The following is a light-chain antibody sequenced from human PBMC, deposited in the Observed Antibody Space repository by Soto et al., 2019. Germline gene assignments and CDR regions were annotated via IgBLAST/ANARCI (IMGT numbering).Light chain of an antibody. CDR1: PSDIVGYNY. Sequence: QSALTQPASVSGSPGQSITISCIGIPSDIVGYNYVSWYQHHPGTAPKLIIYDVSRRPSGVSNRFSGSKSGNTASLTISGLQAEDEADYYCSSYTSTNTLGVFGGGTKLTVL. V-gene: IGLV2-14*03. CDR2: DVS. J-gene: IGLJ3*02. CDR3: SSYTSTNTLGV.